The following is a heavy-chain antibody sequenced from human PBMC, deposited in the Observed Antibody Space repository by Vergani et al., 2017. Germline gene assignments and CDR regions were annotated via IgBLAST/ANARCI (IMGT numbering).Heavy chain of an antibody. V-gene: IGHV3-48*02. J-gene: IGHJ4*02. CDR1: GFTFSSYA. D-gene: IGHD1-26*01. Sequence: EVQLLESGGGLVQPGGSLRLSCAASGFTFSSYAMNWVRQAPGKGLEWVSYISSSSSTIYYADSVKGRVTISRDNAKNSLYLQMNSLRDEDTAVYYCASLIVGATSVLFDYWGQGTLVTVSS. CDR2: ISSSSSTI. CDR3: ASLIVGATSVLFDY.